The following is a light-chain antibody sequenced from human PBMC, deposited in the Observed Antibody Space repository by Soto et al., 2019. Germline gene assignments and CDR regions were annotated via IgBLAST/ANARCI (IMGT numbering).Light chain of an antibody. J-gene: IGKJ2*01. V-gene: IGKV1-8*01. CDR3: QQYYSYPYT. CDR2: AAS. CDR1: QGISSY. Sequence: AIRMTHSPSSLSASTGDRVTITCRASQGISSYLAWYQQKPGKAPKILIYAASTLQSGVPSRFSGSGSGTDFTLTISCLQSEDFATYYCQQYYSYPYTFGQGTKVDIK.